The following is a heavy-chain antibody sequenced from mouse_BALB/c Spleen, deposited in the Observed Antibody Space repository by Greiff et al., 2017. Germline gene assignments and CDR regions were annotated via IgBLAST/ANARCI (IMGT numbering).Heavy chain of an antibody. D-gene: IGHD1-1*01. J-gene: IGHJ4*01. CDR3: ARYYGSRGYAMDY. CDR2: INPGSGGT. CDR1: GYAFTNYL. V-gene: IGHV1-54*01. Sequence: VQVVESGAELVRPGTSVKVSCKASGYAFTNYLIEWVKQRPGQGLEWIGVINPGSGGTNYNEKFKGKATLTADKSSSTAYMQLSSLTSDDSAVYFCARYYGSRGYAMDYWGQGTSVTVSS.